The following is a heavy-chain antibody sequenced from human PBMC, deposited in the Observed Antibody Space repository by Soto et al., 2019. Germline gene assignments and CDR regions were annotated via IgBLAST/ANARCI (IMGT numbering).Heavy chain of an antibody. V-gene: IGHV4-34*01. D-gene: IGHD3-3*01. CDR3: ASVPPYYDFWSGYDYYYYYGMDV. Sequence: SETLSLTCAVYGGSFSGYYWSWIRQPPGKGLEWIGEINHSGSTNYNPSLKSRVTISVDKSKNQFPLKLSPVTAADTAVYYCASVPPYYDFWSGYDYYYYYGMDVWGQGTTVTVSS. J-gene: IGHJ6*02. CDR1: GGSFSGYY. CDR2: INHSGST.